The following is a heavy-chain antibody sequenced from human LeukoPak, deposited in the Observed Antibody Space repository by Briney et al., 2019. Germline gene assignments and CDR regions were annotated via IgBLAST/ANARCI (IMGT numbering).Heavy chain of an antibody. D-gene: IGHD3-10*01. V-gene: IGHV4-34*01. J-gene: IGHJ5*01. CDR2: INHSGST. Sequence: SETLSLTCAVYGGSFSGYYWSWIRQPPGKGLEWIGEINHSGSTNYNPSLKSRVTISVDTSKNQFSLKLSSVTAADTAVYYCARKVAYYYGSGSLNWFDSWGQGTLVTVSS. CDR3: ARKVAYYYGSGSLNWFDS. CDR1: GGSFSGYY.